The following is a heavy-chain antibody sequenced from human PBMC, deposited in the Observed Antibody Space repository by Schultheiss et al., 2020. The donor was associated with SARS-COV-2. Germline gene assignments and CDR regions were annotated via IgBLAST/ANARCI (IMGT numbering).Heavy chain of an antibody. V-gene: IGHV4-59*12. Sequence: SETLSLTCTVSGGSISSYYWSWIRQPPGKGLEWIGYIYYSGSTNYNPSLKSRVTISVDTSKKQVSLQLNSVTPEDTAMYYCASAQYGDLTRTPVGATKEYYYCGMDVWGEGATVTVSS. CDR2: IYYSGST. CDR3: ASAQYGDLTRTPVGATKEYYYCGMDV. CDR1: GGSISSYY. D-gene: IGHD1-26*01. J-gene: IGHJ6*02.